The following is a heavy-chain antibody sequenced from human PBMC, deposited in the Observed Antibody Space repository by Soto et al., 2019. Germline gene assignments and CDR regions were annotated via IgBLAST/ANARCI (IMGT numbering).Heavy chain of an antibody. Sequence: TAGALRLSCAASGFSFSSYNMNWVRQAPGKGLEWVSSISSSSSYIYYADSVKGRFTISRDNAKNSLYLQMNSLRAEDTAVYYCARDKDWFDPWGQGTLVTVSS. CDR2: ISSSSSYI. CDR3: ARDKDWFDP. V-gene: IGHV3-21*01. J-gene: IGHJ5*02. CDR1: GFSFSSYN.